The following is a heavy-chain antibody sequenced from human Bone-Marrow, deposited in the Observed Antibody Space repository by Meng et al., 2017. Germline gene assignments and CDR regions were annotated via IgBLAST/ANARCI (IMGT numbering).Heavy chain of an antibody. Sequence: QPQLQESGPGLVRPSEALSLTCSVSGCSLVTSGYYWGWIRQPPGKGLEWIGSIGHSGSTNYNPSLKSRVTISVDKSKNQFSLKLSSVTAADTAVYYCARVSLQATIAAAGVVWFDPWGQGTLVTVSS. D-gene: IGHD6-13*01. J-gene: IGHJ5*02. CDR3: ARVSLQATIAAAGVVWFDP. CDR2: IGHSGST. V-gene: IGHV4-39*07. CDR1: GCSLVTSGYY.